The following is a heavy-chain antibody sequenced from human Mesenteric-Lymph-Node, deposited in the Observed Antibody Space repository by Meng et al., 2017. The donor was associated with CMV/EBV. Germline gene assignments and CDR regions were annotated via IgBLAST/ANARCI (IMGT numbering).Heavy chain of an antibody. J-gene: IGHJ4*02. V-gene: IGHV3-7*01. CDR3: ASLLEGGY. Sequence: GGSLRLSCAASGFTFTNYWMTWVRQAPGKGMEWVANIKQDGNEKYYVESVKGRFTITRDNAETPLYLQMNSLRVEDPSIYYCASLLEGGYWGQGTLVTVSS. CDR1: GFTFTNYW. D-gene: IGHD1-1*01. CDR2: IKQDGNEK.